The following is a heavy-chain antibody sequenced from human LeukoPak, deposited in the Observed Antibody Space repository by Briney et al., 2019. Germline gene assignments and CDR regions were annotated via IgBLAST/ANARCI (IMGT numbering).Heavy chain of an antibody. CDR1: GFTLSTYD. CDR3: VRSFYGDHPY. CDR2: VGTSGHT. J-gene: IGHJ4*02. Sequence: GGSLRLSCAASGFTLSTYDMHWVRQGPGEGLKWVAAVGTSGHTFYPDSVKGQFTISRENAGNSVYLQMNSLRAGDTAVYYCVRSFYGDHPYWGQGTLVTVCS. D-gene: IGHD4-17*01. V-gene: IGHV3-13*01.